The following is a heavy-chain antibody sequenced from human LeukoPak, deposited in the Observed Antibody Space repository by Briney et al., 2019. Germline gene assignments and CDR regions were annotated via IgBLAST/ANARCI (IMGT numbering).Heavy chain of an antibody. D-gene: IGHD1-26*01. CDR3: TRDPILGAPDYFDY. V-gene: IGHV3-30*02. Sequence: GGSLRLSCAASGFTFNNYGMHWVRQAPGKGLEWLAFIRYDGSNTYYADSVKGRFTISRGNSKNTMYLQMNNLREEDTAVYYCTRDPILGAPDYFDYWGQGTLVTVSS. CDR2: IRYDGSNT. J-gene: IGHJ4*02. CDR1: GFTFNNYG.